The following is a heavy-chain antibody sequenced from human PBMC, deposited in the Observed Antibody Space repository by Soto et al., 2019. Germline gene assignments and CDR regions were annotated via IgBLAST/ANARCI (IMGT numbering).Heavy chain of an antibody. CDR2: INPSGGST. CDR3: ASSEGDFWSGYWFDP. J-gene: IGHJ5*02. V-gene: IGHV1-46*01. Sequence: ASVKVSCKASGYTFTSYYMHWVQQAPGQGLEWMGIINPSGGSTSYAQKFQGRVTMTRDTSTSTVYMELSSLRSEDTAVYYCASSEGDFWSGYWFDPWGQGTLVTVSS. CDR1: GYTFTSYY. D-gene: IGHD3-3*01.